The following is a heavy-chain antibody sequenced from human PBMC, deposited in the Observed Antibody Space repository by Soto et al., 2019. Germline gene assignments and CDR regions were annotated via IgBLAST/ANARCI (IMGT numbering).Heavy chain of an antibody. CDR3: ARDRRQFWRGYYSGSDRGMDV. Sequence: ASVKVSCKASGYTFTSYGISWVRQAPGQGLEWMGWISAYNGNTNYAQKLQGRVTMTTDTSTSTAYMELRSLRSDDTAVYYCARDRRQFWRGYYSGSDRGMDVWGQGTTVTVSS. CDR2: ISAYNGNT. D-gene: IGHD3-3*01. CDR1: GYTFTSYG. J-gene: IGHJ6*02. V-gene: IGHV1-18*01.